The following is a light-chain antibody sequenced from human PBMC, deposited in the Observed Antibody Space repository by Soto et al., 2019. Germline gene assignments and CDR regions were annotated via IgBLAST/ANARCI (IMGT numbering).Light chain of an antibody. V-gene: IGKV1-9*01. CDR1: QAVPNN. J-gene: IGKJ4*01. CDR2: EES. CDR3: QQVKTYPRT. Sequence: IHLTHASTLLSASVGERVTITFRPSQAVPNNMAWYQQKPGKPPKLLIYEESTLHSGVPSRFSGRKSGTQFTLTIDSLQPEDFATYYCQQVKTYPRTFGGGTKVDIK.